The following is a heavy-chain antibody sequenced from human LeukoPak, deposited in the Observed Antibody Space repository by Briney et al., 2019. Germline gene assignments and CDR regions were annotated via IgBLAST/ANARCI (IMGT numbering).Heavy chain of an antibody. V-gene: IGHV3-30*04. CDR3: VREGVYSYGPFDY. CDR1: GFTFSSYA. CDR2: ISYDGSNK. D-gene: IGHD5-18*01. J-gene: IGHJ4*02. Sequence: GGSLRLSCAASGFTFSSYAMHWVHQAPGKGLEWVTVISYDGSNKYYADSVKGRFTISRDNSKNTLYLQANSLRAEDTAVYYCVREGVYSYGPFDYWGQGTLVTVSS.